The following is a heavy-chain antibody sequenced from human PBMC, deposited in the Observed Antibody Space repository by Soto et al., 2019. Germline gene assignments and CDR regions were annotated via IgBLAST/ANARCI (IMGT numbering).Heavy chain of an antibody. V-gene: IGHV3-15*01. CDR1: GLSFSNAW. CDR3: TAHLGEFFPLDY. D-gene: IGHD3-16*01. J-gene: IGHJ4*02. Sequence: EVQLVESGGDFVQPGGSLRVSCAVSGLSFSNAWMSWVRQAPGKGLEWVGRIKSRADGGTTDYTAPVKGRFTISRDDSKNTVFLQMNSLKTEDTAVYYCTAHLGEFFPLDYWGQGTLVTVSS. CDR2: IKSRADGGTT.